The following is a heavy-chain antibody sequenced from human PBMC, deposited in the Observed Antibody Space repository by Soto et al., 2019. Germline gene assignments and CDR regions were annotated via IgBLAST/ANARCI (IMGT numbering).Heavy chain of an antibody. Sequence: XATLTLTCTVSGGSISSYYWSWIRQPPGKGLEWIGYIYYSGSTNYNPSLKSRVTISVDTSKNQFSLKLSSVTAADTAVYYCARGGLEPTLGLFDYWGQGTLVTVSS. CDR1: GGSISSYY. CDR2: IYYSGST. D-gene: IGHD1-1*01. V-gene: IGHV4-59*01. CDR3: ARGGLEPTLGLFDY. J-gene: IGHJ4*02.